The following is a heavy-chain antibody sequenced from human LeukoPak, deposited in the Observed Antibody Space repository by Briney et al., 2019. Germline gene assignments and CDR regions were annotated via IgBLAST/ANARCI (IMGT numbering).Heavy chain of an antibody. CDR2: INPNSGGT. J-gene: IGHJ4*02. D-gene: IGHD3-10*01. CDR3: ARYDGSGSYYP. V-gene: IGHV1-2*02. Sequence: GSVKVSCKASGYTFSSYGISWVRQAPGQGLEWMGWINPNSGGTNYAQKFQGRVTMTRDTSISTAYMELSRLRSDDTAVYYCARYDGSGSYYPWGQGTLVTVSS. CDR1: GYTFSSYG.